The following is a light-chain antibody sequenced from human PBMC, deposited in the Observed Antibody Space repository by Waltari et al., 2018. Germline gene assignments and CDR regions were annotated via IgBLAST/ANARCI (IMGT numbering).Light chain of an antibody. CDR1: QSLLHSNGYNY. V-gene: IGKV2-28*01. CDR2: LGS. CDR3: MQALQTPLT. Sequence: DIVLTQSQLSLPVTPGEPASISCRSSQSLLHSNGYNYMDWYLQKPGQSPQVLIYLGSNRASGVPDRFSGSGSGTDFTLKISRVEAEDVGVYYCMQALQTPLTFGGGTKVEIK. J-gene: IGKJ4*01.